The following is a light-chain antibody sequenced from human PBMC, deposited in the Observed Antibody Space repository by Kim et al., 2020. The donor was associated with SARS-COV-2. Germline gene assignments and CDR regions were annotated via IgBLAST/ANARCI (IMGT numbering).Light chain of an antibody. CDR3: QQRVNWPPALT. CDR1: HSVVIS. Sequence: PGEGATLSCSASHSVVISLAWYQQTPGQAPRLLIYDASIRATGIPDRFSGSGSGTDFTLTIGSLEPRDFAIYYCQQRVNWPPALTFGGGTKVDIK. J-gene: IGKJ4*01. CDR2: DAS. V-gene: IGKV3-11*01.